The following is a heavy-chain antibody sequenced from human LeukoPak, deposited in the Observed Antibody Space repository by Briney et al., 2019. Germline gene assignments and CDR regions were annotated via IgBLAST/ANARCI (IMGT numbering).Heavy chain of an antibody. D-gene: IGHD2-2*01. CDR3: ARGSIVVVPAAKYNWFDP. V-gene: IGHV4-34*01. J-gene: IGHJ5*02. CDR2: INHSGST. Sequence: SETLSLTCAVYGGSFSGYYWSWIRQPPGKGLEWIGEINHSGSTNYNPSLMSRVTISVDTSKNQFSLKLSSVTAADTAVYYCARGSIVVVPAAKYNWFDPWGQGTLVTVSS. CDR1: GGSFSGYY.